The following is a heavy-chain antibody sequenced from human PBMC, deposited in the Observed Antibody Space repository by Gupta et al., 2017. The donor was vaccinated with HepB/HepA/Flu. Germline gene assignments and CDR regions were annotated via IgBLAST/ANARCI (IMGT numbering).Heavy chain of an antibody. CDR3: ARERPVKSASYSLFDP. CDR2: IKQDGSEK. CDR1: GFTFIRYW. D-gene: IGHD3-16*01. J-gene: IGHJ5*02. V-gene: IGHV3-7*01. Sequence: EVQLVESGGGLVPPGASLRLSCAASGFTFIRYWMSWVRQAPGKGLEWVANIKQDGSEKNFVDSVKGRFTISRDNAKNSLYLQMNSLRVEDTAVYYCARERPVKSASYSLFDPWGQGTLVTVAS.